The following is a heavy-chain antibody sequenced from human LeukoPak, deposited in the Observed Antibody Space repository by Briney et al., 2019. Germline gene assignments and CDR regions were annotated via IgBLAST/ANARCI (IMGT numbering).Heavy chain of an antibody. V-gene: IGHV1-18*01. CDR1: GYTFTSYG. Sequence: ASVKVSCKASGYTFTSYGISWVRQAPGQRLEWMGWISAYNGNTNYAQKLQGRVTMTTDTSTSTAYMQLRSLRSDDTAVYYCARGPKRAVVPAARLFDYWGQGTLVTVSS. D-gene: IGHD2-2*01. CDR3: ARGPKRAVVPAARLFDY. J-gene: IGHJ4*02. CDR2: ISAYNGNT.